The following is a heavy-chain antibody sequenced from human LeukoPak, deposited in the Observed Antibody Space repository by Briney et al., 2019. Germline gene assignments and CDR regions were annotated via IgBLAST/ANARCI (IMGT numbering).Heavy chain of an antibody. CDR3: ARGGQGSSGYYYDY. D-gene: IGHD3-22*01. Sequence: PSETLSLTCTVSGGSISNGSYYWSWIRQPAGKGLEWIGRIYTSGSTNYNPSLRSRVTISIDTSKNQCSLRLSSVTAADTAVYYCARGGQGSSGYYYDYWGQGTLVTVSS. CDR2: IYTSGST. CDR1: GGSISNGSYY. J-gene: IGHJ4*02. V-gene: IGHV4-61*02.